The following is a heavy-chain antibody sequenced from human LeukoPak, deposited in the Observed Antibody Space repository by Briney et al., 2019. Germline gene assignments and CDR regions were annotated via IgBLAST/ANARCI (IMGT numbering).Heavy chain of an antibody. CDR2: INTDGSTT. J-gene: IGHJ4*02. CDR3: ARGTYPLDY. D-gene: IGHD2-21*01. CDR1: GLTFRRYW. V-gene: IGHV3-74*01. Sequence: PGGSLTLPCTASGLTFRRYWIHWARHSPQKALVWVSRINTDGSTTTYADSVKGRFTISRDNAKSTVYLQMNSLRAEDTALYYCARGTYPLDYWGQGTLVTVSS.